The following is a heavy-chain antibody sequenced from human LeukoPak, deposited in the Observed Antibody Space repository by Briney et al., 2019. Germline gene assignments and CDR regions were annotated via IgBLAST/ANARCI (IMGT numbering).Heavy chain of an antibody. D-gene: IGHD3-22*01. CDR2: ISTDGGAT. Sequence: GGSLRLSCAASGFSFSTSPMHWVRHAPGKGLECVSAISTDGGATYYADSVRDRFTISRDNSKNTLYLQMGSLRVEDMAVYYCARRSGGYDYWGQGTLVTVSS. CDR1: GFSFSTSP. CDR3: ARRSGGYDY. J-gene: IGHJ4*02. V-gene: IGHV3-64*02.